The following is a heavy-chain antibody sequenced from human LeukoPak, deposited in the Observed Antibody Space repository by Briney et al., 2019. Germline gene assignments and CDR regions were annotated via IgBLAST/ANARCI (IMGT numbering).Heavy chain of an antibody. CDR1: GDSISSSGDY. V-gene: IGHV4-39*07. CDR3: ARAYYYDSGSYGLDY. D-gene: IGHD3-10*01. J-gene: IGHJ4*02. Sequence: SETLSLTCTVSGDSISSSGDYWGWIRQPPGKGLEWIGNIYYSGSTYYSPSLKSRLTISVDASKNQFSLKLTSVTAADTAVYYCARAYYYDSGSYGLDYWGQGTLVTVSS. CDR2: IYYSGST.